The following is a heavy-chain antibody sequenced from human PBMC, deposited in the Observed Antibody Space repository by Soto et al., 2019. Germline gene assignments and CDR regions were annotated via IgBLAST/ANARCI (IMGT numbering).Heavy chain of an antibody. D-gene: IGHD1-1*01. Sequence: SETLSLTCTVSGGSISSGGYYWSWIRQHPGKGLEWIGYIYYSGSTYYNPSLKSRATISVDTSKNQFSLKLSSVTAADTAVYYCARVNPNWSDAFDIWGQGTMVTVSS. J-gene: IGHJ3*02. CDR1: GGSISSGGYY. CDR3: ARVNPNWSDAFDI. V-gene: IGHV4-31*03. CDR2: IYYSGST.